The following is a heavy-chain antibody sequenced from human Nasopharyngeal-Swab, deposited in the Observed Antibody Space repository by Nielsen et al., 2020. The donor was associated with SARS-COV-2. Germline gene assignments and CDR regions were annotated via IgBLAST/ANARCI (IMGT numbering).Heavy chain of an antibody. CDR3: AKDDVVRGDAFDI. Sequence: EYLKIYCLASGFTFNIYAMAWVRRTPGRGLQWVSGISASGGSTYYTDSVKGRFAVSRDNSRDTLYLQMHSLRVEDTALYYCAKDDVVRGDAFDIWGQGTMVTVSS. J-gene: IGHJ3*02. CDR1: GFTFNIYA. D-gene: IGHD3-10*01. CDR2: ISASGGST. V-gene: IGHV3-23*01.